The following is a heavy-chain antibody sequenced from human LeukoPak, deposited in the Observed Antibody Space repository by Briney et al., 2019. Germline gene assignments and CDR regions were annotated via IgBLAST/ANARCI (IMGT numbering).Heavy chain of an antibody. J-gene: IGHJ5*02. CDR2: INHSGST. D-gene: IGHD4-17*01. CDR3: ARANTAVTTFWFDP. Sequence: SETLSLTCAVYGGSFSGYYWSWIRQPPGKGLEWIGEINHSGSTNYNPSLKSRVTISVDTSKNQFSLKLSSVTAADTALYYRARANTAVTTFWFDPWGQGTLVTVSS. V-gene: IGHV4-34*01. CDR1: GGSFSGYY.